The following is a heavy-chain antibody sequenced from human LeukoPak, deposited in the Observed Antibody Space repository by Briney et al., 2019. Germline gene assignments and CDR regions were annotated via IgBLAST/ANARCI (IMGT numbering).Heavy chain of an antibody. V-gene: IGHV3-7*01. D-gene: IGHD3-9*01. J-gene: IGHJ3*02. Sequence: GRSLRLSCAASGFTFSSYWMSWVRQAPGKGLEWVANIKQDGSEKYYVDSVKGRFTISRDNAKNSLYLQMNSLRAEDTAVYYCARDAYFDWYDAFDIWGQGTMVTVSS. CDR3: ARDAYFDWYDAFDI. CDR1: GFTFSSYW. CDR2: IKQDGSEK.